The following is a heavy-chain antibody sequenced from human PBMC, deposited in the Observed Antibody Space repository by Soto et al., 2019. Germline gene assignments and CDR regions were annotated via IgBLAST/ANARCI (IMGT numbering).Heavy chain of an antibody. Sequence: SETLSLTCTVSGGSISSGGYYWSWIRQHPGKGLEWIGYIYYSGSTYYNPSLKSRVTISVDTSKNHFSLKLSSVTAADTAVYYCASMITFGGVIARQDMDVWGKGTTVTVSS. D-gene: IGHD3-16*02. CDR2: IYYSGST. V-gene: IGHV4-31*03. CDR1: GGSISSGGYY. J-gene: IGHJ6*03. CDR3: ASMITFGGVIARQDMDV.